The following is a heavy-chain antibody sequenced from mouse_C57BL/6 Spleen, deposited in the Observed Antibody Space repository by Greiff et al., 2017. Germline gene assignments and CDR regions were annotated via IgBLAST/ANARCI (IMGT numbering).Heavy chain of an antibody. V-gene: IGHV1-78*01. CDR3: ARWWDYYGGSLSIDY. CDR2: IYPRDGST. J-gene: IGHJ4*01. CDR1: GYTFTDYT. Sequence: QVQLQQSDAELVKPGASVKISCKVSGYTFTDYTIHWMKQRPEQGLEWIGYIYPRDGSTKYNEKFKGKATLTADKSSSTAYMQLNSLTSEDSAVYFCARWWDYYGGSLSIDYWGQGTSVTVSS. D-gene: IGHD1-1*01.